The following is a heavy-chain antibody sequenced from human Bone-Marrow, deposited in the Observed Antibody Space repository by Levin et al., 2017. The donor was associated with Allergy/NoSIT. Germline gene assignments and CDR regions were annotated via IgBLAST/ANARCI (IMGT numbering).Heavy chain of an antibody. CDR2: ISYDGSNK. V-gene: IGHV3-30*18. CDR1: GFTFSSYG. D-gene: IGHD3-3*01. Sequence: PGGSLRLSCAASGFTFSSYGMHWVRQAPGKGLEWVAVISYDGSNKYYADSVKGRFTISRDNSKNTLYLQMNSLRAEDTAVYYCAKDETYYDFWSGYSTFDYWGQGTLVTVSS. CDR3: AKDETYYDFWSGYSTFDY. J-gene: IGHJ4*02.